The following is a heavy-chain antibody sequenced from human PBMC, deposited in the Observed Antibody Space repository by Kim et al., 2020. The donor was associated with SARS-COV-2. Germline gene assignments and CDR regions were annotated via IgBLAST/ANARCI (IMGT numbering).Heavy chain of an antibody. D-gene: IGHD5-12*01. Sequence: GRSLRLSCAASGFTFSSYGMHWVRQAPGKGLEWVAVISYDGRNKYYADSVKGRFTISRDNSKNTLYLQMNSLRAEDTAVYYCAKTLLFRDGYNSAIYYYYCMGFCGDGTTVTVSS. CDR1: GFTFSSYG. V-gene: IGHV3-30*18. CDR2: ISYDGRNK. CDR3: AKTLLFRDGYNSAIYYYYCMGF. J-gene: IGHJ6*03.